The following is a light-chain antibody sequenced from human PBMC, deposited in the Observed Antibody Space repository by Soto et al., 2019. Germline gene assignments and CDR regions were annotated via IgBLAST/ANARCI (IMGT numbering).Light chain of an antibody. CDR1: SSDVGGYNY. CDR2: EVS. J-gene: IGLJ3*02. CDR3: SSYAGSSTWV. V-gene: IGLV2-8*01. Sequence: QSALTQPPSASGSPGQSVTISCTGTSSDVGGYNYVSWYQQHPGKAPKLMIYEVSKRPSGVPDRFSGSKSGNTASLTVSGLQAEDEAEYHCSSYAGSSTWVFGGGTKLTV.